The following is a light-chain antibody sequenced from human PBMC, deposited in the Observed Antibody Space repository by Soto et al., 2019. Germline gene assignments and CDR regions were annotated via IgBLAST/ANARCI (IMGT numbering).Light chain of an antibody. CDR2: GNT. CDR1: SSDIGAHYD. Sequence: QSVLTQPPSVSGAPGQRVIISCSASSSDIGAHYDVHWYQQLPGKAPKLLISGNTNRPSGVSDRFSGSRSGTSASLAITGLQAGDEAEYYCQSYDSGQSNSFVFGTGTKLTVL. CDR3: QSYDSGQSNSFV. V-gene: IGLV1-40*01. J-gene: IGLJ1*01.